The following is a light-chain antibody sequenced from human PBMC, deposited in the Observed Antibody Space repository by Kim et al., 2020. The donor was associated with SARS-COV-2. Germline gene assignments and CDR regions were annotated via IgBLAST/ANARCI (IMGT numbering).Light chain of an antibody. CDR1: SSDVGGHNY. CDR2: DVS. V-gene: IGLV2-14*03. J-gene: IGLJ2*01. Sequence: GQSLTISCTGTSSDVGGHNYVSWYQRHPGKAPKLMIYDVSKRPSGVSNRFSGSKSGNTASLTISGLQTEDEADYFCSSSTTSRTVIFGGGTQLTVL. CDR3: SSSTTSRTVI.